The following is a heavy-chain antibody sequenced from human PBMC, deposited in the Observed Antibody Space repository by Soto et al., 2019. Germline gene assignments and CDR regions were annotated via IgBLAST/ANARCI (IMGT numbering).Heavy chain of an antibody. J-gene: IGHJ4*02. CDR1: GGSFSGYY. V-gene: IGHV4-34*01. D-gene: IGHD6-6*01. Sequence: SETLSLTCAVYGGSFSGYYWSWIRQPPGKGLEWIGEINHSGSTNYNPSLKSRVTISVDTSKNQFSLKLSSVTAADTAVYYCARGLYSSSYYFDYSGQGTLVTVSS. CDR3: ARGLYSSSYYFDY. CDR2: INHSGST.